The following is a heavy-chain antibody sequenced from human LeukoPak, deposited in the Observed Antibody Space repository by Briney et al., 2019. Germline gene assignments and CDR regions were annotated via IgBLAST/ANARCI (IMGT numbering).Heavy chain of an antibody. J-gene: IGHJ4*02. CDR1: GASISSDKW. CDR2: IYHNGNT. CDR3: ARALRASRGGYYYVY. V-gene: IGHV4-4*02. Sequence: SGTLSLTCAVSGASISSDKWWTWVRQPPGKGLEWIAEIYHNGNTNYNPSLKSRVTISVDTSKNQFSLKLSSVTAADTAVYYCARALRASRGGYYYVYWGQGTLVTVSS. D-gene: IGHD3-22*01.